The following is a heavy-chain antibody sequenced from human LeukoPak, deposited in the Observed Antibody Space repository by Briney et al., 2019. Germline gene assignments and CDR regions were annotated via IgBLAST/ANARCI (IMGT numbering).Heavy chain of an antibody. J-gene: IGHJ4*02. D-gene: IGHD5-12*01. CDR1: GGSIGSHY. CDR2: INYGGST. Sequence: SETLSLTCTVSGGSIGSHYWSWIRQPPGKGLEWIGYINYGGSTNYNPSLSSRLTISADTSKNQFSLKLSSVTAADTAVYYCARGGGSADYWGQGTLVTVSS. CDR3: ARGGGSADY. V-gene: IGHV4-59*11.